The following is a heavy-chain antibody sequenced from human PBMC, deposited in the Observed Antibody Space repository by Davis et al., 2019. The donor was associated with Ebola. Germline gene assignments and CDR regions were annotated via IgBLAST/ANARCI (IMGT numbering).Heavy chain of an antibody. J-gene: IGHJ3*02. CDR2: IRYDGSNQ. Sequence: GESLKISCVASDFTFSGYGIHWVRQAPGKGLEWVTFIRYDGSNQYYAESVKGRFTISRDNSKNTIYLQMNSLRPEDTALYYCAKDQVGYSYGTDAFDMWGQGTMVTVSS. V-gene: IGHV3-30*02. CDR1: DFTFSGYG. D-gene: IGHD5-12*01. CDR3: AKDQVGYSYGTDAFDM.